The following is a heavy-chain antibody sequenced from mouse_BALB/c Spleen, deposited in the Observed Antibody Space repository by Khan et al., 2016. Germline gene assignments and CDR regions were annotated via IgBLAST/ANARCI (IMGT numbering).Heavy chain of an antibody. Sequence: VQLQQSGAELVEPGASVKLSCTTSGFNIKDTYIHWVRQRPEQGLEWIGRIDPANGNTEYDPKFQGKATITADTSSNTAYLQLSSLTSEDTAVYYCPKIYFGNNEGNFYAMDYGGQGTSVTVSS. CDR1: GFNIKDTY. CDR3: PKIYFGNNEGNFYAMDY. CDR2: IDPANGNT. J-gene: IGHJ4*01. V-gene: IGHV14-3*02. D-gene: IGHD2-1*01.